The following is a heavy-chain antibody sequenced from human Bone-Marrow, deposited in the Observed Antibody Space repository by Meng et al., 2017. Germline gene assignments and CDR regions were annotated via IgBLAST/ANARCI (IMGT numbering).Heavy chain of an antibody. CDR1: GFTVTNNY. Sequence: DVQLVASGGGLVQPGGSLRLSCSASGFTVTNNYMSWVLQAPGRGLEWVAYIESGGNTFYADFLKGKFILSRDNSKNTLSLQMNSLRAEDTAVYYCARSFIAAAGGGYWGQGTLVTVSS. CDR2: IESGGNT. V-gene: IGHV3-66*01. CDR3: ARSFIAAAGGGY. D-gene: IGHD6-13*01. J-gene: IGHJ4*02.